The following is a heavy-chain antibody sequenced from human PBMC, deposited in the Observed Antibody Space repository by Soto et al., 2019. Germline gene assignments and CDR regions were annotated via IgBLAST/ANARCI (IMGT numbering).Heavy chain of an antibody. V-gene: IGHV3-30*18. CDR3: AKVGYCSSPSCYLWYFYGMDV. Sequence: GGSLRLSCAASVFTFSSYGMHWFRQAPGKGLEWVAFISYDGNNKYYADSVKGRFTISRDNSKNTLSLQMNSLRAEDTAVYYCAKVGYCSSPSCYLWYFYGMDVWGQGTTVTVSS. CDR2: ISYDGNNK. D-gene: IGHD2-2*01. CDR1: VFTFSSYG. J-gene: IGHJ6*02.